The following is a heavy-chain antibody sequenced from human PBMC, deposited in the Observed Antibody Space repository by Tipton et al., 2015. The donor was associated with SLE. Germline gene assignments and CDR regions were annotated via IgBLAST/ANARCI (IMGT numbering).Heavy chain of an antibody. V-gene: IGHV3-23*01. D-gene: IGHD1-26*01. CDR3: ARVRGGSYYPRIDY. CDR2: ISGSGGST. Sequence: SLRLSCAASGFTFSSYAMSWVRQAPGKGLEWVSAISGSGGSTYYADSVKGRFTISRDNAKNSLYLQMNSLRAEDTAVYYCARVRGGSYYPRIDYWGQGTLVTVSS. CDR1: GFTFSSYA. J-gene: IGHJ4*02.